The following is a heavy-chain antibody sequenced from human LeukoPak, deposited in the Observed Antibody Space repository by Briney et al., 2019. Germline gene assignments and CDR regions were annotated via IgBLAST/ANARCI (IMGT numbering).Heavy chain of an antibody. D-gene: IGHD5-18*01. CDR1: GGSFSGYY. CDR3: ARGVHGYSYGYVPWELYSYMDV. V-gene: IGHV4-59*10. J-gene: IGHJ6*03. CDR2: FYTNGHT. Sequence: SETLSLTCAVYGGSFSGYYWSWIRQPAGKGLEWMGHFYTNGHTSYNPSLKSRVTISVDTSKNQFSLKMNSVTAADTAVYYCARGVHGYSYGYVPWELYSYMDVWGKGTTVSISS.